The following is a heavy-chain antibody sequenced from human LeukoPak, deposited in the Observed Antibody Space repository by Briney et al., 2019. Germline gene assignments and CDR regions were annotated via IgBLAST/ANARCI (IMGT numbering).Heavy chain of an antibody. CDR2: IYYNGNT. CDR1: GGSTTINGYY. Sequence: PSETLSLTCTVSGGSTTINGYYWAWIRQPPGKGLEWIGSIYYNGNTYYNPSLKSRVTISADTSTNHFSLKLTSETAADTAVYYCGRHVQAPSFDPWGQGTLVTVSS. D-gene: IGHD1-1*01. V-gene: IGHV4-39*01. CDR3: GRHVQAPSFDP. J-gene: IGHJ5*02.